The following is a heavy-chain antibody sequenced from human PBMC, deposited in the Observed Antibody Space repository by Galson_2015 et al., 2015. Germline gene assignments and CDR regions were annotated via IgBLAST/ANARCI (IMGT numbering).Heavy chain of an antibody. J-gene: IGHJ4*02. Sequence: SLRLSCAASGFTFSSYAMSWVRQAPGKGLEWVSAISGSGGSTYYADSVKGRFTISRDNSKNTLYLQMNSLRAEDTAVYYCAKDPTDSTKFSKRKGYYFAYWGQGTLVTVSS. V-gene: IGHV3-23*01. CDR3: AKDPTDSTKFSKRKGYYFAY. CDR1: GFTFSSYA. D-gene: IGHD2/OR15-2a*01. CDR2: ISGSGGST.